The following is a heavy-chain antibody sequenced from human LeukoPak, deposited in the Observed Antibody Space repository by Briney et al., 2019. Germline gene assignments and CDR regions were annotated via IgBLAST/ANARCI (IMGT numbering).Heavy chain of an antibody. V-gene: IGHV1-2*06. CDR3: AREGLVSSWSYFDY. CDR2: INPNSGGT. D-gene: IGHD6-13*01. Sequence: VASVKVSCKASGYTFTSYYMHWVRQAPGQGLEWMGRINPNSGGTNYAQKFQGRVTMTRDTSISTAYMELSRLRSDDTAVYYCAREGLVSSWSYFDYWGQGTLVTVSS. CDR1: GYTFTSYY. J-gene: IGHJ4*02.